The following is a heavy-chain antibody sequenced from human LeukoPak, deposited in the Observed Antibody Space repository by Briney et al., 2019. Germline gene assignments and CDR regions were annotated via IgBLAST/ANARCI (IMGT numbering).Heavy chain of an antibody. V-gene: IGHV3-7*01. Sequence: GGSLRLSCAASGFSFSSYWMTWIRQAPGKGLEWVANIKEDGTEKYYVDSVRGRFTISRENARSSLYLQMNSLRAGDTAVYYCARERYQPLQRWFDPWGQGTLVTVSS. CDR1: GFSFSSYW. CDR2: IKEDGTEK. J-gene: IGHJ5*02. CDR3: ARERYQPLQRWFDP. D-gene: IGHD2-2*01.